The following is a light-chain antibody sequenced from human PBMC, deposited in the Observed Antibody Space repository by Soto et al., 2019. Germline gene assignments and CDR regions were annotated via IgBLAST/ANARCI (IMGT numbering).Light chain of an antibody. V-gene: IGLV2-8*01. CDR3: SAYAGSNTPVI. CDR1: SSDVGGYNY. J-gene: IGLJ2*01. Sequence: QSALTQPPSASGSPGQSVTISCTGTSSDVGGYNYVSWYQQHPGKAPKFLIFEVSRRPSGVPDRFSGSKSGNTASLTVSGLQADDEADYYCSAYAGSNTPVIFGGGTKLTV. CDR2: EVS.